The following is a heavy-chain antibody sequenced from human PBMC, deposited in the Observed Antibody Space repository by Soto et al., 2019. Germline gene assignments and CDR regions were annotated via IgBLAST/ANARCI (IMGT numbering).Heavy chain of an antibody. CDR1: GGTFSNYA. CDR2: IIPMFGTA. Sequence: SVKVSCKASGGTFSNYAFSWVRQAPGQGLEWMGGIIPMFGTANYAQKFQGRVTITADESTSTAYMDLSSLTSEDTAVYYCARRVLNYYDSSGVPSSTFDMWGQGKWSPSPQ. V-gene: IGHV1-69*13. J-gene: IGHJ3*02. D-gene: IGHD3-22*01. CDR3: ARRVLNYYDSSGVPSSTFDM.